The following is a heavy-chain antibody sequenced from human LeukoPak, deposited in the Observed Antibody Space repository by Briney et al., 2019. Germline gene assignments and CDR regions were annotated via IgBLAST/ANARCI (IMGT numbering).Heavy chain of an antibody. CDR2: INSDGINT. V-gene: IGHV3-74*01. CDR1: GFTFSNYW. J-gene: IGHJ5*02. CDR3: ARDLGQYYDTSDNWFDP. D-gene: IGHD3-22*01. Sequence: PGGSLRLSCAASGFTFSNYWMHWVRQAPGKGLVWVSRINSDGINTSYADSVKGRFTISRDNAKNTLNLQMNSLRAEDMAVCYCARDLGQYYDTSDNWFDPWGQGTLVTVSS.